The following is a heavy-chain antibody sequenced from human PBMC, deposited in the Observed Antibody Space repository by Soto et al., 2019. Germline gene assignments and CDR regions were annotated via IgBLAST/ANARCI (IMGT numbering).Heavy chain of an antibody. CDR2: INPNSGGT. CDR1: GYTFTGYY. D-gene: IGHD2-15*01. CDR3: ARNRYCSGGSCRNWFDP. J-gene: IGHJ5*02. Sequence: ASVKVSCKASGYTFTGYYMHWVRQAPGQGLEWMGWINPNSGGTNYAQRFQGRVTMTRDTSISTAYMELSRLRSDDTAVYYCARNRYCSGGSCRNWFDPWGQGTLVTVS. V-gene: IGHV1-2*02.